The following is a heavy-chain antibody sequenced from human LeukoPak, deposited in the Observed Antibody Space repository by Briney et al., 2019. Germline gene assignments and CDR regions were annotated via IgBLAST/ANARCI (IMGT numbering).Heavy chain of an antibody. CDR1: GFTFSSYW. Sequence: GGSLRLSCAASGFTFSSYWMHWVRQAPGKGLVWVSRINSDGSSTSYADSVKGRFTISRDNAKNTLYLQMNSLRAEDTAVYNCARDHMVVAAWLDYWGQGTLVTASS. J-gene: IGHJ4*02. CDR2: INSDGSST. CDR3: ARDHMVVAAWLDY. V-gene: IGHV3-74*01. D-gene: IGHD2-15*01.